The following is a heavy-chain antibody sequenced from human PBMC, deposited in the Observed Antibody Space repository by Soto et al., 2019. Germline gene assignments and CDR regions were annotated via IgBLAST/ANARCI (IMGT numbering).Heavy chain of an antibody. CDR2: ISSSSSYI. J-gene: IGHJ3*01. CDR3: ARGRYCSGGSCYAAAFDV. D-gene: IGHD2-15*01. CDR1: GFTFSSYS. Sequence: RLSCAASGFTFSSYSMNWVRQAPGKGLEWVSSISSSSSYIYYAGSVKGRFTISRDNAKNSLYLQMNSLRAEDTAVYYCARGRYCSGGSCYAAAFDVWGQGTMVTVSS. V-gene: IGHV3-21*01.